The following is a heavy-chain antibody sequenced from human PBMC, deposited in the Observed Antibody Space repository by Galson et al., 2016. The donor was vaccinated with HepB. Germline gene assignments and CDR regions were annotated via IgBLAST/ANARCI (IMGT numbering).Heavy chain of an antibody. CDR2: MFYSGSA. D-gene: IGHD5-24*01. CDR3: ARAGHEMATLLEPPFDS. CDR1: DVSLSIRSYY. Sequence: ATLSLTCSVSDVSLSIRSYYWGWIRQPPGKGLEWIGSMFYSGSAHYNPSLKSRVTMSVDTSKNRFSLKLNSMTAADTAVYFCARAGHEMATLLEPPFDSWGQGALVTVSS. J-gene: IGHJ4*02. V-gene: IGHV4-39*01.